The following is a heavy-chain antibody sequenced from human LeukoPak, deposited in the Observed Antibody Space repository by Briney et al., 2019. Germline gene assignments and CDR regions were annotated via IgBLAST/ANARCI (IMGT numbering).Heavy chain of an antibody. J-gene: IGHJ4*02. D-gene: IGHD3-10*01. CDR3: ARFDYYGSGSVGY. CDR1: GGSISSYY. Sequence: PSETLSLTCTVSGGSISSYYWSWIRQPPGKGLEWIGYIYYSGSTNYNPSLKSRVTISVDTSKNQFSLKLSSVTAADTAVYYCARFDYYGSGSVGYWGQGTLVTVSS. V-gene: IGHV4-59*01. CDR2: IYYSGST.